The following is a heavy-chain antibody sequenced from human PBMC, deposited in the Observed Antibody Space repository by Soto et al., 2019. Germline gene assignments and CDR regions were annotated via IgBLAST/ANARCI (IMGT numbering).Heavy chain of an antibody. CDR1: GGSISSYY. D-gene: IGHD3-10*01. Sequence: SDTLSLTCTVSGGSISSYYWSWIRQPPGKGLEWIGSIFYSGSTYYNPSLKSRVTISVDTSKNTLYLQMNSLRAEDTAVYHCARPSRRSGSSYYYYGIDVWGQGTTVTVSS. J-gene: IGHJ6*02. V-gene: IGHV4-59*05. CDR2: IFYSGST. CDR3: ARPSRRSGSSYYYYGIDV.